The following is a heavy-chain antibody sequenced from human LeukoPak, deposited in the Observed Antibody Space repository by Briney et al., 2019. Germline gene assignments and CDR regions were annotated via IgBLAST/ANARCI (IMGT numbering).Heavy chain of an antibody. CDR3: ARRIVTYYYDSSGSLDAFDI. Sequence: GGSLRLSCAASGFTFSSYAMSWVRQAPGKGLEWVSAISGSGGSTNYADSVKGRFTISRDNAKNTLYLQMNSLRAEDTALYYCARRIVTYYYDSSGSLDAFDIWGQGTMVTVSS. CDR1: GFTFSSYA. J-gene: IGHJ3*02. V-gene: IGHV3-23*01. CDR2: ISGSGGST. D-gene: IGHD3-22*01.